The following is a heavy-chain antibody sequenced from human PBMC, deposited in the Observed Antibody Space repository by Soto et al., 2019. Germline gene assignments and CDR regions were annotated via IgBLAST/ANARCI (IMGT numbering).Heavy chain of an antibody. CDR2: ISSSTSYV. Sequence: EVQLVESGGGLVQPGGSLRLSCAASTFTFSAYWMTWVRQAPGKGLEWVASISSSTSYVYYADSVKGRFSTSRDNAKNILYLEMYALRTEDTAVYYCARDPSEGRVGNWFESWGQGTLVTVSS. CDR3: ARDPSEGRVGNWFES. D-gene: IGHD2-2*01. J-gene: IGHJ5*01. CDR1: TFTFSAYW. V-gene: IGHV3-21*01.